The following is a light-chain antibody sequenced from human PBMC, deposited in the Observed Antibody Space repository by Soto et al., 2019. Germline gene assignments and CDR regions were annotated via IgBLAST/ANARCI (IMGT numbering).Light chain of an antibody. CDR3: QQYGSSPPWT. CDR2: GAC. J-gene: IGKJ1*01. V-gene: IGKV3-20*01. Sequence: EIVLTQSPGTLALSPGERATLSCRASQSVSSSYLAWYQQKPGQAPRLLIYGACSRATGIPDRFSGSGSGTDFTLTISRLEPEVFAVYYCQQYGSSPPWTFGQGTKVEIK. CDR1: QSVSSSY.